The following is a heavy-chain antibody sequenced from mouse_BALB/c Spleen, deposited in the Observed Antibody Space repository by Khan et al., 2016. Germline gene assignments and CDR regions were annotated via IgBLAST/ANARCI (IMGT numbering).Heavy chain of an antibody. CDR3: AQVTGTREAMDY. V-gene: IGHV1-80*01. CDR1: GYAFSSYW. CDR2: IYPGDGDT. D-gene: IGHD4-1*01. J-gene: IGHJ4*01. Sequence: QVQLQQSGAELVRPGSSVKISCKASGYAFSSYWMNWVKQRPGQGLEWIGQIYPGDGDTNYNGKFKGKATLTADKSSSTAYMQLSSLTSEDSADYFCAQVTGTREAMDYWGQGTSVTVSS.